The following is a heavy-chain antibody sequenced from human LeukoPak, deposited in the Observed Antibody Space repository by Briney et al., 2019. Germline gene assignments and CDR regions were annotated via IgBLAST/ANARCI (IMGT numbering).Heavy chain of an antibody. CDR2: INPNSGGT. D-gene: IGHD6-19*01. J-gene: IGHJ4*02. CDR1: GYTFTGYY. V-gene: IGHV1-2*02. CDR3: ARDPWGSGWYFDY. Sequence: ASVKVSCKASGYTFTGYYMHWVRQAPGQGLEWMGWINPNSGGTNYAQKFQGRVTITRDTSASTAYMELSSLRSEDMAVYYCARDPWGSGWYFDYWGQGTLVTVSS.